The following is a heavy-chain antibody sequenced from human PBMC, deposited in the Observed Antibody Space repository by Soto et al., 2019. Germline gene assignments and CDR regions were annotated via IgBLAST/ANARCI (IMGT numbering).Heavy chain of an antibody. D-gene: IGHD6-6*01. CDR2: ISYDGSNK. J-gene: IGHJ6*02. V-gene: IGHV3-30*18. CDR1: GFTFSSYG. CDR3: AKQRYSSSALSMDV. Sequence: GGSLRLSCAASGFTFSSYGMHWVRQAPGKGLEWVAVISYDGSNKYYADSVKGRFTISRDNSKNTLYQQMNSLRAEDTAVYYCAKQRYSSSALSMDVWGQGTTVTVSS.